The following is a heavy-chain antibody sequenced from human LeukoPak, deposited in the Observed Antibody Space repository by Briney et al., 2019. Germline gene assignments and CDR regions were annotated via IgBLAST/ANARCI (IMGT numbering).Heavy chain of an antibody. CDR2: IKQDGSEK. V-gene: IGHV3-7*01. CDR3: ARDEPLGFDP. Sequence: GGSLRLSCAASGFTFRSYWMSWVRQAPGKGLEWVANIKQDGSEKYYVDSVKGRFTISRDNAKNSLYLQMNSLRAEDTAVYYCARDEPLGFDPWGQGTLVTVSS. CDR1: GFTFRSYW. J-gene: IGHJ5*02.